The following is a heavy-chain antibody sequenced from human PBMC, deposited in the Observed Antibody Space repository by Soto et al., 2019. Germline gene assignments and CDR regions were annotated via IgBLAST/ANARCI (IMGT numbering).Heavy chain of an antibody. CDR3: ARGLGREYQDDRNHFHLDY. J-gene: IGHJ4*02. CDR1: GFTVSSKY. CDR2: LYPNDSA. Sequence: WGSLRLSCASSGFTVSSKYLTWVRQAPGKGLKWVSVLYPNDSAFYADSVKGRFTISTDNSQNSVYLQMSTLRAEDTAIYYCARGLGREYQDDRNHFHLDYWGQGTQVTV. V-gene: IGHV3-53*01. D-gene: IGHD2-2*01.